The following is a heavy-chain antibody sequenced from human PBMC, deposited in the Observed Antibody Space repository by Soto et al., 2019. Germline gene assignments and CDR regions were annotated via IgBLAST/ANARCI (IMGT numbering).Heavy chain of an antibody. V-gene: IGHV4-34*12. CDR2: IIHSEST. J-gene: IGHJ6*02. D-gene: IGHD5-18*01. CDR1: GGSFSAYY. CDR3: ARAGYSYVPSGMDV. Sequence: PSETLSLTCAVYGGSFSAYYWSWVRQPPGKGLEWIGEIIHSESTKYNPSLKSRVTISVDTSKNQFSLKLSSVTAADTAVYYCARAGYSYVPSGMDVWGQGTTVTVSS.